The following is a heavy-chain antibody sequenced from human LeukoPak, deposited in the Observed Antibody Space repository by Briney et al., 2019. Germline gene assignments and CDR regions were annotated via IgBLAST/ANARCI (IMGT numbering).Heavy chain of an antibody. CDR1: GASISSNY. CDR3: ARSSGHSYGDFDY. CDR2: THHSGST. V-gene: IGHV4-59*12. D-gene: IGHD5-18*01. Sequence: SETLSLTCSVSGASISSNYWSWIRQPPGKGLEWIGYTHHSGSTSYNPSLKSRITTSLDTPKNQLSLKVSSVTAADTAVYYCARSSGHSYGDFDYWGQGTLVTVSS. J-gene: IGHJ4*02.